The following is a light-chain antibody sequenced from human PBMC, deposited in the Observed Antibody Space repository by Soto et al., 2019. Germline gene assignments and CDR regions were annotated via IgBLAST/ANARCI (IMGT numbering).Light chain of an antibody. V-gene: IGKV3-20*01. CDR1: QRVISEY. Sequence: ENVLTQSPGTLSLSPGEGASLSCRASQRVISEYFGWYQQKEGQAPRLIMYATSRRATGIPDRFSGSGSETDFTLTISRVEPEDSAIYYCQQYEASPWTFGQGTKLEIK. CDR3: QQYEASPWT. J-gene: IGKJ1*01. CDR2: ATS.